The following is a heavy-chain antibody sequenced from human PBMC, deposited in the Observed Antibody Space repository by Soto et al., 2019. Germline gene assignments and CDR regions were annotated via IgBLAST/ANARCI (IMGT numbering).Heavy chain of an antibody. CDR1: GFTVSTKY. D-gene: IGHD3-16*01. CDR2: IYSGGST. Sequence: LRLSCAASGFTVSTKYMSWVRQAPGKGLEWVSVIYSGGSTFYADSVRGRFTISRDNSKNTVNLQMNSLRAEDTAVYYCARDPWAADYWGQRTLVTVSS. CDR3: ARDPWAADY. V-gene: IGHV3-66*01. J-gene: IGHJ4*02.